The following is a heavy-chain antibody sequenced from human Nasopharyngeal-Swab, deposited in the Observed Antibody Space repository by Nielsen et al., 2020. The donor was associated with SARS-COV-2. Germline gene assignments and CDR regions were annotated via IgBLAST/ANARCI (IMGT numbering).Heavy chain of an antibody. CDR2: ISHSGDT. J-gene: IGHJ4*02. CDR3: ARQLSGPYQAYFDF. V-gene: IGHV4-39*01. Sequence: GSLRLSCAVSGVSVSSASSAWGWFRQPPGKGLEWIATISHSGDTFYNPSLQRRIAISVDTSKNQFSLKLNSMTAADTAVYYCARQLSGPYQAYFDFWGQGSLAAVSS. D-gene: IGHD2/OR15-2a*01. CDR1: GVSVSSASSA.